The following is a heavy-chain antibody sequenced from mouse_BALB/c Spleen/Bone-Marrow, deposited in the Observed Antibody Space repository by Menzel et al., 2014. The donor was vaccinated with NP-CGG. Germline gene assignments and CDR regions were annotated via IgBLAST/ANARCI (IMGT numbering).Heavy chain of an antibody. Sequence: VQVVESGPELAKPGASVKMSCKASGYTFTDTWIHWIKQRPGQGLEWIGYINPSTGYAEYNQNFKDKATLTADKSSSTAYMQLSSLTSEDSAVYYCARDYWGQGTTLTVSS. J-gene: IGHJ2*01. CDR2: INPSTGYA. CDR1: GYTFTDTW. CDR3: ARDY. V-gene: IGHV1-7*01.